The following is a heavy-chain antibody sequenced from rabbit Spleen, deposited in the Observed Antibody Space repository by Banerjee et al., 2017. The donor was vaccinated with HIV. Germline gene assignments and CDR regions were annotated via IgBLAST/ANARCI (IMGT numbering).Heavy chain of an antibody. V-gene: IGHV1S40*01. Sequence: QSLGESGGDLVKPGASLTLTCIASGVSFSGGSYMCWVRQAPGKGLEWIACIDAGSSGFTYFATWAKGRFTISKTSSTTVTLQMTSLTAADTATYFCARDTSSSFSSYGMDLWGPGTLVTVS. J-gene: IGHJ6*01. CDR3: ARDTSSSFSSYGMDL. CDR1: GVSFSGGSY. D-gene: IGHD1-1*01. CDR2: IDAGSSGFT.